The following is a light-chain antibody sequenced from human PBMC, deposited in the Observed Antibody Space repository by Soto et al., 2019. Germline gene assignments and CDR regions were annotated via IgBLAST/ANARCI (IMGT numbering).Light chain of an antibody. J-gene: IGKJ3*01. V-gene: IGKV3-11*01. CDR3: QHRGNWH. CDR2: HAS. CDR1: QSVGSY. Sequence: EIVFTQSPATLSLSPGERATLSCRASQSVGSYLAWYQQKPGQAPRLLIYHASNRATGIPARFSGSGSGADFTLTISSLEPEDFAVYYCQHRGNWHFGPGTKVDIK.